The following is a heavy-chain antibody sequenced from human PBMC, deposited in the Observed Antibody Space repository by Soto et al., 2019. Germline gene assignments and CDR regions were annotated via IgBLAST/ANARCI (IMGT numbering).Heavy chain of an antibody. CDR3: ERGGGYCSSTSCYTAYYYGMDV. J-gene: IGHJ6*02. V-gene: IGHV1-18*01. D-gene: IGHD2-2*02. Sequence: ASVKVSCKASGYTFTSYGISWVRQAPGQGLEWMGWISAYNGNTNYAQKLQGRVTMTTDTSTSTAYMELRSLRSDDTAVYYCERGGGYCSSTSCYTAYYYGMDVWGQGTTVTVSS. CDR1: GYTFTSYG. CDR2: ISAYNGNT.